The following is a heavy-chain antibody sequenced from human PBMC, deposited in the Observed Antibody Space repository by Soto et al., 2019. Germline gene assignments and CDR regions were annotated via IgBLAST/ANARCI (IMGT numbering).Heavy chain of an antibody. Sequence: EVQPVESGGGLVQPGGSLRLSCAASGFTFSSSWMHWVRQAPGKGLVWVSRINSGASTTNYADSVKGRFTISRDNAKNTLYLQMDRLTAEDTAVYYCARGPSGWFGYDYWGQGTLVTVSS. CDR3: ARGPSGWFGYDY. CDR2: INSGASTT. J-gene: IGHJ4*02. D-gene: IGHD6-19*01. CDR1: GFTFSSSW. V-gene: IGHV3-74*01.